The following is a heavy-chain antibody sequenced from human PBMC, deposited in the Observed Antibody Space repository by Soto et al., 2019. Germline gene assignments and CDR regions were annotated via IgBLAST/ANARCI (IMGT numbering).Heavy chain of an antibody. V-gene: IGHV4-34*01. CDR3: ARGKLSDYVWGSYRYHFDY. J-gene: IGHJ4*02. Sequence: SETLSLTCAVYGGSFSGYYWSWIRQPPGKGLEWIGEINHSGSTNYNPSLRSRVTISVDTSKNQFSLKLSSVTAADTAVYYCARGKLSDYVWGSYRYHFDYWGQGTVVTVSS. CDR1: GGSFSGYY. D-gene: IGHD3-16*02. CDR2: INHSGST.